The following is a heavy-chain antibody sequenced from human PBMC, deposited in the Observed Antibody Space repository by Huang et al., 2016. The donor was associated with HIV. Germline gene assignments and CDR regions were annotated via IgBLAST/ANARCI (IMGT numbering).Heavy chain of an antibody. J-gene: IGHJ4*02. V-gene: IGHV5-51*01. D-gene: IGHD6-6*01. CDR1: GYSFSSYW. Sequence: VQLVQSGAEVKKPGESLKISCKGSGYSFSSYWIAWVRQMPGKGLEWRGIIFPDDSDTTYSPSFEDQVTISADKSIGTAYLQWSSLKASDTAMYYCARRFSSSSGYFDYWGQGSLVTVSS. CDR2: IFPDDSDT. CDR3: ARRFSSSSGYFDY.